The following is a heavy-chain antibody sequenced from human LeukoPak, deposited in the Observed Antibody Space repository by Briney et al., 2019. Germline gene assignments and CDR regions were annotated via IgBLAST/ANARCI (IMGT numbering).Heavy chain of an antibody. CDR1: GGSINSYY. CDR3: ARDLYYDSSGYDPFDI. Sequence: SETLSLACTVSGGSINSYYWSWIRQPAGKGLEWIGRIYTSGSTNYNPSLKSRVTMSVDTSKNQFSLKLTSVTAADTAVYYCARDLYYDSSGYDPFDIWGQGTMVTVSS. J-gene: IGHJ3*02. CDR2: IYTSGST. D-gene: IGHD3-22*01. V-gene: IGHV4-4*07.